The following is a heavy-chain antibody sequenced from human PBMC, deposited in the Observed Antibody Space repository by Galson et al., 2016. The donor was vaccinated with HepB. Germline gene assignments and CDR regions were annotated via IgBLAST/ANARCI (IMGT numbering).Heavy chain of an antibody. CDR1: GGSISSSTYY. CDR3: ARHRGTNRFVSLWFRGTLTDN. Sequence: SETLSLTCTVSGGSISSSTYYWGWIRQPPGKGLEWIGTLYYSGSTYYNPSLKSRVTISVDTSENQLSLKLTSVTAADTAVYYCARHRGTNRFVSLWFRGTLTDNWGQGTLVTVSS. J-gene: IGHJ4*02. V-gene: IGHV4-39*01. D-gene: IGHD3-10*01. CDR2: LYYSGST.